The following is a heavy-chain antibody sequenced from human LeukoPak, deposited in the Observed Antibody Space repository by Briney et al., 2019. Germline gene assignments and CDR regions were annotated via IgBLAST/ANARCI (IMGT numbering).Heavy chain of an antibody. V-gene: IGHV4-59*01. CDR3: AREEAGKGVDY. J-gene: IGHJ4*02. Sequence: SETLSLTCTVSGGSISSYYWSWIRQPPGKGLEWIGYIYYSGSTNYNPSLKSRVTISVDTSKNQFSLKLSSVTVADTAVYYCAREEAGKGVDYWGQGTLVTVSS. CDR2: IYYSGST. CDR1: GGSISSYY. D-gene: IGHD6-13*01.